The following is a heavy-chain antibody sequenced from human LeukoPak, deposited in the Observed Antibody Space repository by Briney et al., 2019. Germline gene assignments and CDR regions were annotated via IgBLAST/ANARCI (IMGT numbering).Heavy chain of an antibody. CDR3: ARQTSYGDSHLIGY. J-gene: IGHJ4*02. V-gene: IGHV5-51*01. CDR2: T. Sequence: TRYSPSFQGQVTISADKSISTAYLQWRSLKASDTAMYYCARQTSYGDSHLIGYWGQGTLVTVSS. D-gene: IGHD4-17*01.